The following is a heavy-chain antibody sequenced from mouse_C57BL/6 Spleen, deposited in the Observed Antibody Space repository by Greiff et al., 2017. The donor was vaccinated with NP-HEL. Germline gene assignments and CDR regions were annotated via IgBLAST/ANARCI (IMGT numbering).Heavy chain of an antibody. CDR2: IDPSDSYT. Sequence: QVQLQQSGAELVKPGASVKLSCKASGYTFTSYWMQWVKQRPGQGLEWIGEIDPSDSYTNYNQKFKGKATLTVDTSSSTAYMQLSSLTSEDSAVYYCARRDTTARYFDVWGTGTTVTVSS. CDR3: ARRDTTARYFDV. CDR1: GYTFTSYW. V-gene: IGHV1-50*01. J-gene: IGHJ1*03. D-gene: IGHD1-2*01.